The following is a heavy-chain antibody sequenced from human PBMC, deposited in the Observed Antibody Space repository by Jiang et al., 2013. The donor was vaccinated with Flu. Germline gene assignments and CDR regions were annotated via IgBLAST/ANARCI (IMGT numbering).Heavy chain of an antibody. Sequence: AISGDSVSSNRVSWNWIRQSPSRGLEWLGRTYYRSKWYNDYAVSVKSRITINPDTSKNQFSLQLNSVTPEDTAVYYCARGTTGTTEYDAFDIWGQGTMVTVSS. CDR3: ARGTTGTTEYDAFDI. D-gene: IGHD1-1*01. J-gene: IGHJ3*02. V-gene: IGHV6-1*01. CDR2: TYYRSKWYN. CDR1: GDSVSSNRVS.